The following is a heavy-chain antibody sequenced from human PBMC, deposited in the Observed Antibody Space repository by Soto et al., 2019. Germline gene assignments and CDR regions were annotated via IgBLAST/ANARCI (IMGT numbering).Heavy chain of an antibody. CDR2: ISTSGGRP. J-gene: IGHJ5*02. V-gene: IGHV3-23*01. CDR1: GITFSNYA. CDR3: AKDPARYDYVWGTYRYIDP. D-gene: IGHD3-16*02. Sequence: EVQLLESGGGLVQPGGSLRLSCTASGITFSNYAMSWVRQAPRKGLEWVSSISTSGGRPYYADSVQGRFTISRDNSKNTLYLQMNSLSVEDTAVYYCAKDPARYDYVWGTYRYIDPWGQGTLVTVSS.